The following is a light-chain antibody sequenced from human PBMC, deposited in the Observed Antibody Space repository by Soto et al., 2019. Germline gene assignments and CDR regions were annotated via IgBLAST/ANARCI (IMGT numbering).Light chain of an antibody. CDR3: QQYSLWPKT. CDR2: GAS. J-gene: IGKJ1*01. V-gene: IGKV3-15*01. CDR1: QSVSSN. Sequence: EVVMTQSPVTLSVSPGDRATLSCRASQSVSSNLAWFQQKFGWAPRLLMYGASTRATDVPARFSGSGSGTEFNLTLSSLQSEDFAVYFCQQYSLWPKTFGQGTRVEIK.